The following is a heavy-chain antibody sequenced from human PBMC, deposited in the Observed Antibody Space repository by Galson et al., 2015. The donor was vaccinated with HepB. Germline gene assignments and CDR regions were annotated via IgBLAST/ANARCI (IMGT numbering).Heavy chain of an antibody. CDR1: GGSFSGYY. J-gene: IGHJ4*02. V-gene: IGHV4-34*01. D-gene: IGHD6-19*01. Sequence: ETLSLTCAVYGGSFSGYYWSWIRQPPGKGLEWIGEINHSGSTNYNPSLKSRVTISVDTSKNQFSLKLSPVTAADTAVYYCARKTRIAVAGRFDYWGQGTLVTVSS. CDR3: ARKTRIAVAGRFDY. CDR2: INHSGST.